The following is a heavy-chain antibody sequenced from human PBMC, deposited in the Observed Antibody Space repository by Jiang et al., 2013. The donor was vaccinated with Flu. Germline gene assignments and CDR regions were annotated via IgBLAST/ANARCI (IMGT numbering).Heavy chain of an antibody. D-gene: IGHD5-18*01. J-gene: IGHJ5*02. Sequence: VQLVESGGGLVQPGGSLRLSCAASGFTFDDFAMHWVRQAPGKGLEWVASINWNGVTIAYGGSVEGRFTISRDNARNSLFLQMNSLRPEDTALYYCAKAGYTYGMRRDTLESWGQGTLVTVPS. V-gene: IGHV3-9*01. CDR2: INWNGVTI. CDR1: GFTFDDFA. CDR3: AKAGYTYGMRRDTLES.